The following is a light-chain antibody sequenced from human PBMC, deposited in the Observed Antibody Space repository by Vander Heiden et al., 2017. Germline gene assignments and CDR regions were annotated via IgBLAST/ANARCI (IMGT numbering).Light chain of an antibody. V-gene: IGKV1-39*01. CDR1: QSISKY. CDR3: QQGYSTPPMYS. J-gene: IGKJ2*03. CDR2: AAS. Sequence: DIQITKSPSSLSASVGDRVSITCRASQSISKYLNWYQQKPGKAPKLLVYAASTLQSGVPSRFRCSGSGTDFTLTISSLQPADFATYYCQQGYSTPPMYSFGPGTKLEIK.